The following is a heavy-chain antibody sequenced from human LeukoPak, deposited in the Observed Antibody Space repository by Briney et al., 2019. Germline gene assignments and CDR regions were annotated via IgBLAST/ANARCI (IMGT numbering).Heavy chain of an antibody. J-gene: IGHJ6*03. CDR2: IKQDGSEK. CDR1: GFTFSSYW. CDR3: ARVAAAAYHYYYMDV. V-gene: IGHV3-7*01. D-gene: IGHD2-15*01. Sequence: GGSLRLSCAASGFTFSSYWMSWVRQAPGKGLEWVANIKQDGSEKYYVDSVKGRFTISRDNAKNSLYLQMNSLRAEDTAVYYCARVAAAAYHYYYMDVWGKGTTATVSS.